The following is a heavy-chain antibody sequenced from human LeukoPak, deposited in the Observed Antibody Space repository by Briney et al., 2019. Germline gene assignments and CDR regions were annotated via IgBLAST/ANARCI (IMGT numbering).Heavy chain of an antibody. J-gene: IGHJ6*03. CDR1: RGTFSSYA. CDR2: IIPIFGTA. Sequence: SVKVSCKASRGTFSSYAISWVRPAPGQGVEWMGGIIPIFGTANYAQKLRGRVTITTDESTRTDYMELSRLRPEDTPVYYCATVGGSYYYYYMDVWGKGTTVTDSS. CDR3: ATVGGSYYYYYMDV. D-gene: IGHD3-10*01. V-gene: IGHV1-69*05.